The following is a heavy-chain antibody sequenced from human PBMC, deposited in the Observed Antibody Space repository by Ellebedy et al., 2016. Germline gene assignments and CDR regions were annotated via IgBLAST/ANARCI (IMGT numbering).Heavy chain of an antibody. J-gene: IGHJ6*03. CDR2: ISYDGVDE. V-gene: IGHV3-30*18. CDR3: AKVGNYYGSGYYYYYYMDV. CDR1: GFTFSTSN. D-gene: IGHD3-10*01. Sequence: GGSLRLSCAASGFTFSTSNMHWVRQAPGKGLEWVAVISYDGVDEFYADSVKGRFTISRDNSKNTLSLQMNSLRAEDTALYYCAKVGNYYGSGYYYYYYMDVWGKGSTVTVSS.